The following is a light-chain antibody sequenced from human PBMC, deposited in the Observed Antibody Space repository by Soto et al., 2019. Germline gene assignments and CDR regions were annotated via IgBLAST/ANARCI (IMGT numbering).Light chain of an antibody. J-gene: IGKJ5*01. CDR3: QQTYTTPEIP. V-gene: IGKV1-39*01. Sequence: KMSQSPSSLSASIGNRVTITCRASQSISIYLNWYQLKPGKATNLLMYGASYLKSGVPTRFSGSGSGTDFTLTISSLHPEDFAIYYCQQTYTTPEIPFGQGTRLAI. CDR2: GAS. CDR1: QSISIY.